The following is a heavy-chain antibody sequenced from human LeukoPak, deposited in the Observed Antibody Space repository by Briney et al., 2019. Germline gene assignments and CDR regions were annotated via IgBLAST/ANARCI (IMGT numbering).Heavy chain of an antibody. D-gene: IGHD5-18*01. CDR3: ARVEYSYGYYYYYGMDV. J-gene: IGHJ6*02. V-gene: IGHV4-59*01. CDR2: IHYSGST. CDR1: GGSISSYY. Sequence: PSETLSLTCTVSGGSISSYYWSWIRQPPGKGLEWTGYIHYSGSTNYNPSLKSRVTISVDTSKNQFSLKLSSVTAADTAVYYCARVEYSYGYYYYYGMDVWGQGTTVTVSS.